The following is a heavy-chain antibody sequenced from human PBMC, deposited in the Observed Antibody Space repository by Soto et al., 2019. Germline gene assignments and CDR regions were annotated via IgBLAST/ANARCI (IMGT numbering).Heavy chain of an antibody. CDR1: GYTLTSYG. D-gene: IGHD2-21*01. J-gene: IGHJ6*02. CDR3: AREPDYSLYYYGIDV. V-gene: IGHV1-18*01. CDR2: ISAYNGNT. Sequence: GASVKVSCKASGYTLTSYGISWVRQAPGQGLEWMGWISAYNGNTNYAQKLQGRVTMTTDTSTSTAYMELRSLRSDDTAVYYCAREPDYSLYYYGIDVWGQGTTVTVSS.